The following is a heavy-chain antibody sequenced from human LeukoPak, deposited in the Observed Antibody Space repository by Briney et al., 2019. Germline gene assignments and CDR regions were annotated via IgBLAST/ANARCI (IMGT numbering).Heavy chain of an antibody. J-gene: IGHJ4*02. CDR2: ISGSGGST. D-gene: IGHD3-22*01. Sequence: GGSLRLSCAASGFTFSNAWMSWVRQAPGKGLEWVSAISGSGGSTYYADSVKGRFTISRDNSKNTLYLQMNSLRAEDTAVYYCAKPRDDSSGYYYYFDYWGQGTLVTVSS. CDR1: GFTFSNAW. V-gene: IGHV3-23*01. CDR3: AKPRDDSSGYYYYFDY.